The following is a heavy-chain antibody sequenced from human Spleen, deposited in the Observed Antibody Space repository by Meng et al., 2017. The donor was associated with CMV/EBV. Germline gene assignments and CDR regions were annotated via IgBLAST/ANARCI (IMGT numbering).Heavy chain of an antibody. CDR3: AKDQLLFGGPNAYFDD. CDR1: GFTFDTYG. Sequence: GESLRLSCAASGFTFDTYGMHWVRQAPGKGLEWVAFIRHDGSNKFYGDSVKGRFTISRDNSKNTLYLQMNSLRAEETAIYYCAKDQLLFGGPNAYFDDWGQGTLVTVSS. J-gene: IGHJ4*02. CDR2: IRHDGSNK. V-gene: IGHV3-30*02. D-gene: IGHD3-16*01.